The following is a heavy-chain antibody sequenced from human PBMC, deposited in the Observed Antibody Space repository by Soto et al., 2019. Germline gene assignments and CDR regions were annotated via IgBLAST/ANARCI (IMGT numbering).Heavy chain of an antibody. Sequence: TLSLTCTVSGGSISSGVYSWTWIRHSPGKGLEWIGYTYQSGSAYYNPSLKSRVTISVDRSKNQFSLNLTSVTAADTAVYYCARDYYGMDVWGQGPPVTVSS. CDR1: GGSISSGVYS. V-gene: IGHV4-30-2*06. CDR2: TYQSGSA. CDR3: ARDYYGMDV. J-gene: IGHJ6*02.